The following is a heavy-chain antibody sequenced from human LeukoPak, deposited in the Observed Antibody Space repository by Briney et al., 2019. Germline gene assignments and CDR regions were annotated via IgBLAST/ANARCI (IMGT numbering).Heavy chain of an antibody. Sequence: GGSLRLSCAASGFTFSNSAMNWVRQAPGKGLEWVANIKQDGSEKSYVDSVKGRFTISRDNAKNSLYLQMNNLRAEDTAVYYCAREGEGGFDYWGQGTLVTVSS. V-gene: IGHV3-7*01. CDR3: AREGEGGFDY. CDR2: IKQDGSEK. D-gene: IGHD3-16*01. J-gene: IGHJ4*02. CDR1: GFTFSNSA.